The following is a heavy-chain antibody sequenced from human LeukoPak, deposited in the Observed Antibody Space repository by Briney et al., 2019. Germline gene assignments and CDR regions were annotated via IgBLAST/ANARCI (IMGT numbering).Heavy chain of an antibody. J-gene: IGHJ4*02. CDR3: ARDRSGGYFDY. CDR1: GCTFSTYA. V-gene: IGHV3-30*01. D-gene: IGHD3-3*01. CDR2: ISYDGSNK. Sequence: GGSLRLSCAASGCTFSTYAMTWVRQAPGKGLEWVAVISYDGSNKYYADSVKGRFTISRDNSKNTLYLQMNSLRAEDTAVYYCARDRSGGYFDYWGQGTLVTVSS.